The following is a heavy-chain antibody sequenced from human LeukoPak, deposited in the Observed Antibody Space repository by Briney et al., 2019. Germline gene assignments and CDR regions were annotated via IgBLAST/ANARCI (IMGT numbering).Heavy chain of an antibody. CDR3: AKTQWSQRYLDY. J-gene: IGHJ4*02. Sequence: GGSLRLSCAASGFTFNIYGMHWVRQAPGKGLEWVAFIWSDGSNKYYADSVKGRFTISRDNSKNTLYLQMNSLRTEDTAVYYCAKTQWSQRYLDYWGQGTLVTVSS. D-gene: IGHD3-9*01. CDR2: IWSDGSNK. V-gene: IGHV3-30*02. CDR1: GFTFNIYG.